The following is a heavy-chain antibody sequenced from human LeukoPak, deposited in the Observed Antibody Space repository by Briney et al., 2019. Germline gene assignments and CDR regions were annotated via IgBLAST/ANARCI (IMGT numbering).Heavy chain of an antibody. D-gene: IGHD2-2*01. V-gene: IGHV1-69*04. Sequence: ASVKVSFTSSGCTFSSYAISWVRQAPGQGLEWMGRIIPILGIAIYAQKFLGRVTLTADKSTSTAYMEIYSLTSEDTAVYYCARATVGYCDSTSCYSDYWGQGTLVTVSS. CDR2: IIPILGIA. J-gene: IGHJ4*02. CDR3: ARATVGYCDSTSCYSDY. CDR1: GCTFSSYA.